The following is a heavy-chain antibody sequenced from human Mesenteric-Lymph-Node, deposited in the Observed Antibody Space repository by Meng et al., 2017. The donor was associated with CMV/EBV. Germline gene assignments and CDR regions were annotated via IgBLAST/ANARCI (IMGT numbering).Heavy chain of an antibody. CDR2: ISSSGSTI. V-gene: IGHV3-48*04. D-gene: IGHD2-2*01. CDR3: AKSVVPAATAYYYYGMDV. Sequence: GGSLRLSCAASGFTFSSYWMSWVRQAPGKGLEWVSYISSSGSTIYYADSVKGRFTISRDNAKNSLYLQMNSLRAEDTAVYYCAKSVVPAATAYYYYGMDVWGQGTTVTVSS. CDR1: GFTFSSYW. J-gene: IGHJ6*02.